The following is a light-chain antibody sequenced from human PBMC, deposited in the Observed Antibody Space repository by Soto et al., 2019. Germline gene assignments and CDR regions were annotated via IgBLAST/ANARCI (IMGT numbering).Light chain of an antibody. V-gene: IGKV3-11*01. J-gene: IGKJ4*01. CDR1: QSVSNY. Sequence: EIVLTQSPATLSLSPGERATLSCRASQSVSNYLAWYQQKPGQAPRLLIYDASNRATGIPDRFSGSGSGTDFPLTISSLEPEDFTVYYCQQRSNWPRLTFGGGTKVEIK. CDR2: DAS. CDR3: QQRSNWPRLT.